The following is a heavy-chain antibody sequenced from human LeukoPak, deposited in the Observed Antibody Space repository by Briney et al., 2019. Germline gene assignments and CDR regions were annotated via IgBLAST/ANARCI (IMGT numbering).Heavy chain of an antibody. V-gene: IGHV4-34*01. CDR3: ARKRRLLESGFDP. J-gene: IGHJ5*02. Sequence: SETLSLTCAVYGGSFSGYYWSWIRQPPGKGLEWIGEINHSGSTNYNPSLKSRVTISVDTSKNQFSLKLSSVTAADTAVYYCARKRRLLESGFDPWGQGALVTVSS. CDR1: GGSFSGYY. D-gene: IGHD3-3*01. CDR2: INHSGST.